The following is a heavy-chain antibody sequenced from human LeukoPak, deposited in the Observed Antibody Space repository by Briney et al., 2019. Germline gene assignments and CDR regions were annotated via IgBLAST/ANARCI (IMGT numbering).Heavy chain of an antibody. CDR2: INPNTGGT. V-gene: IGHV1-2*02. CDR3: ARSSSTSCYVY. Sequence: ASVRVSCKASGYTFTGHYMHWVRQAPGQGLEWMGWINPNTGGTNYAQKFQGRVTMTRDTSITTAYMELSRLTSDDTAVYYCARSSSTSCYVYWGQGTLVTVSS. CDR1: GYTFTGHY. D-gene: IGHD2-2*01. J-gene: IGHJ4*02.